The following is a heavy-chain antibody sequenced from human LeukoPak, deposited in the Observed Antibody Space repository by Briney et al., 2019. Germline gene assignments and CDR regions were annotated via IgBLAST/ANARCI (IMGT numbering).Heavy chain of an antibody. Sequence: PGGSLRLSCTASGFTLTSSWMHWVRQAPGKGPVWVSHINPDGSSTIYADSVKGRFTISRDNAKSTLDLQMNSLRDEDTAVYYCARSAATFDYWGQGTLVTVSS. J-gene: IGHJ4*02. CDR2: INPDGSST. CDR3: ARSAATFDY. D-gene: IGHD6-13*01. V-gene: IGHV3-74*01. CDR1: GFTLTSSW.